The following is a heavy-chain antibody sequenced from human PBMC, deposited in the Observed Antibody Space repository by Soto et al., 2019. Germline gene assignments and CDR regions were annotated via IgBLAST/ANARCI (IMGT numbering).Heavy chain of an antibody. CDR1: GGTFSSYA. D-gene: IGHD1-26*01. J-gene: IGHJ6*02. V-gene: IGHV1-69*06. CDR3: ARYSGTTGSFYYYYGMDV. CDR2: IIPIFGTA. Sequence: SVKVSCKASGGTFSSYAISWVRQAPGQGLEWMGGIIPIFGTANYAQKFQGGVTITADKSTSTAYMELSSLRSEDTAVYYCARYSGTTGSFYYYYGMDVWGQGTTVTVSS.